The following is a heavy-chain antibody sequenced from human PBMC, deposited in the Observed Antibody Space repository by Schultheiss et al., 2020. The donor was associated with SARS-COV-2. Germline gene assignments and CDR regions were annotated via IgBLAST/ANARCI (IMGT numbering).Heavy chain of an antibody. V-gene: IGHV4-31*03. CDR2: IYYSGST. CDR3: ARVVDKSGYEAPDY. CDR1: GGSISSGGYY. Sequence: SETLSLTCTVSGGSISSGGYYWSWIRQHPGKGLEWIGYIYYSGSTYYNPSLKSRVTISVDTSKNQFSLKLSSVTAADTAVYYCARVVDKSGYEAPDYWGQGTLVTVAS. D-gene: IGHD5-12*01. J-gene: IGHJ4*02.